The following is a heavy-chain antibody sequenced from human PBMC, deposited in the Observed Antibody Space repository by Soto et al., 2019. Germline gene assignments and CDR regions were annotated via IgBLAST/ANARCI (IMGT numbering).Heavy chain of an antibody. CDR1: GYTLTELS. CDR2: FDPEDGET. V-gene: IGHV1-24*01. CDR3: ATAGVDVDTAMVNYYGMDV. D-gene: IGHD5-18*01. Sequence: GASVKVSCKVSGYTLTELSMHWVRQAPGKGLEWMGGFDPEDGETIYAQKFQGRVTMTEDTSTDTAYMELSSLRSEDTAMYYCATAGVDVDTAMVNYYGMDVWGQGTTVTVSS. J-gene: IGHJ6*02.